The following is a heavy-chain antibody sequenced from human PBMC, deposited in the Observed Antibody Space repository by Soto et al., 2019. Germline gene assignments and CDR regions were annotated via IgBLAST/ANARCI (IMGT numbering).Heavy chain of an antibody. J-gene: IGHJ4*02. CDR3: ARQNRGSSWSGFDY. Sequence: EVQLVESGGGLVKPGGSLRLSCAASGFTFSSYSMNWVRQAPGKGLEWVSSISSSSSYIYYADSVKGRFTISRDNAKNSLYLQMNSLRAEDTDVYYCARQNRGSSWSGFDYWGQGTLVTVSS. D-gene: IGHD6-13*01. CDR1: GFTFSSYS. CDR2: ISSSSSYI. V-gene: IGHV3-21*01.